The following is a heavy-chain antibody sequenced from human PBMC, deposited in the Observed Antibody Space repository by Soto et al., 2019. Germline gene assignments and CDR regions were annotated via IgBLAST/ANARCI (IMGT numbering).Heavy chain of an antibody. CDR3: VRVGVGIGNHFDS. Sequence: PSETLSLTCAVYGGSFSGYYWSWIRQPPGKGLEWIGEINHSGSTNYNPSLKSRVTISVDTSKNQFSLKLSSVTAADTAVYYCVRVGVGIGNHFDSWGRGTLVTVSS. CDR1: GGSFSGYY. CDR2: INHSGST. J-gene: IGHJ4*02. D-gene: IGHD1-26*01. V-gene: IGHV4-34*01.